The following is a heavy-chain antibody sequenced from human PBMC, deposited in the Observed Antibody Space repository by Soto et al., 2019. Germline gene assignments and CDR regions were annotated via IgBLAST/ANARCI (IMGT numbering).Heavy chain of an antibody. CDR3: AKDRGLPLLDY. V-gene: IGHV3-30*18. Sequence: GGSLRLSCAASGFTFSSYGMHWVRQAPGKGLEWVAVISYDGSNKYYADSVKGRFTISRDNSKNTLYLQMNSLRAEDTAVYYCAKDRGLPLLDYWGQGTLVTVSS. CDR1: GFTFSSYG. D-gene: IGHD5-12*01. CDR2: ISYDGSNK. J-gene: IGHJ4*02.